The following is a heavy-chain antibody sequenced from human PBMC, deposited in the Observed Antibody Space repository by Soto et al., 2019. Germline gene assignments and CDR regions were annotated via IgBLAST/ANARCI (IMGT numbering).Heavy chain of an antibody. V-gene: IGHV3-30*18. D-gene: IGHD2-2*01. CDR2: MSYDGINK. CDR3: AKDVYCSTTGCLRNIVHC. J-gene: IGHJ4*02. Sequence: QVQLVESGGGVVQPGRSLRLSCAASGFTFSNYGMHWVRQAPGKGLEWVSIMSYDGINKLYADSVKGRFTISRDNSKNTLYLQMYSLRAEDTAVYYCAKDVYCSTTGCLRNIVHCWGQGPVVTVSS. CDR1: GFTFSNYG.